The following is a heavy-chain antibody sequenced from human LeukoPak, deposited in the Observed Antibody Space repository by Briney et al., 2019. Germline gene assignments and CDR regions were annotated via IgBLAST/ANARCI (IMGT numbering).Heavy chain of an antibody. D-gene: IGHD1-26*01. CDR3: AKARWEPNFDY. CDR2: INENGDIA. CDR1: GFTFDDYA. Sequence: GGSLRLSXAASGFTFDDYAMHWVRQGPGKGLEWVALINENGDIAYYGDSVRGRFTVSRDNAKNSLYLQMNSLTTEDTALYYCAKARWEPNFDYWGQGTLVTVSS. J-gene: IGHJ4*02. V-gene: IGHV3-43*02.